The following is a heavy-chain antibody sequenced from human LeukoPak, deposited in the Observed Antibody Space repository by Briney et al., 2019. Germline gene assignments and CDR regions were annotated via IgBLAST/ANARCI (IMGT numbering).Heavy chain of an antibody. Sequence: PGGSLRLSCAASGFTFSSYWMSWVRQAPGKGLEWVANIKQDGSEKYYVDSVKGRFTISRDNAKNSLYLQMNSLRAEDTAVYYCARVDTVVVPAAMGQYYYGMDVWGRGTTVTVSS. CDR3: ARVDTVVVPAAMGQYYYGMDV. CDR2: IKQDGSEK. CDR1: GFTFSSYW. J-gene: IGHJ6*02. D-gene: IGHD2-2*01. V-gene: IGHV3-7*01.